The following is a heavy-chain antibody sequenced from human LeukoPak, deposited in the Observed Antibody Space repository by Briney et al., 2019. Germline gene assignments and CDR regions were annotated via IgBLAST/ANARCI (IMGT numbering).Heavy chain of an antibody. CDR3: ASGPSLGTTHPYFDY. V-gene: IGHV1-2*02. D-gene: IGHD2-15*01. J-gene: IGHJ4*02. CDR1: GYTFTGYF. CDR2: INPNNGGT. Sequence: GASVRVSCKASGYTFTGYFMHWLRQAPGQGLEGMGWINPNNGGTNYAQRFQGRVTMTRDTSISTAYMELSRLRFDDSAVYYCASGPSLGTTHPYFDYWGQGTLVTVSS.